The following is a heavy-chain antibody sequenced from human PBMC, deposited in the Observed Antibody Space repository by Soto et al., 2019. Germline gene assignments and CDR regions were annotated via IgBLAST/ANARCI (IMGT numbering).Heavy chain of an antibody. V-gene: IGHV4-34*01. J-gene: IGHJ5*02. CDR3: ATTGEYCSGGSCYSEAWFNWFDP. CDR1: GGSFSGYY. CDR2: INHSGST. Sequence: SETLSLTCAVYGGSFSGYYWSWIRQPPGKGLEWIGEINHSGSTNYNPSLKSRVTISVDTSKNQFSLKLSSVTAADTAVYYCATTGEYCSGGSCYSEAWFNWFDPWGQGTLVTVSS. D-gene: IGHD2-15*01.